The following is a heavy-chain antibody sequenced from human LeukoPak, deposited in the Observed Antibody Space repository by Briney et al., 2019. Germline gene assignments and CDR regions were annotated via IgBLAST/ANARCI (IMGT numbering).Heavy chain of an antibody. V-gene: IGHV4-34*01. Sequence: SETLSLTCAVYGGSFSGYYWSWIRQPPGKGLEWIGEINHSGGTNYNPSLKSRVSISVDTSKNQFSLKLSSVTAADTAVYYCARRGLWSGYYCFDYWGPGTLVTVSP. CDR3: ARRGLWSGYYCFDY. D-gene: IGHD3-3*01. CDR1: GGSFSGYY. CDR2: INHSGGT. J-gene: IGHJ4*02.